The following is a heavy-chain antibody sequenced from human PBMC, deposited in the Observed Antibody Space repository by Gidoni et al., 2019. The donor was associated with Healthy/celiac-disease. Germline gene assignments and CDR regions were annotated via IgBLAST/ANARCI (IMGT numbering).Heavy chain of an antibody. CDR1: GFTLSSYG. Sequence: EVQLVESGGGLVKPGGSLRLSCAASGFTLSSYGMNWVRQAPGKGLEWVSSISSSSSYIYYAGSVKGRFTISRDNAKNSLYLQMNSLRAEDTAVYYCARDVSVGANPFDYWGQGTLVTVSS. D-gene: IGHD1-26*01. J-gene: IGHJ4*02. CDR3: ARDVSVGANPFDY. CDR2: ISSSSSYI. V-gene: IGHV3-21*01.